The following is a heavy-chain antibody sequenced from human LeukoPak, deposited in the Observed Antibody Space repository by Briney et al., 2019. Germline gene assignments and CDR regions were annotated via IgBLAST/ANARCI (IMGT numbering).Heavy chain of an antibody. CDR3: ARRGTGGRSFDI. D-gene: IGHD2-8*02. Sequence: SETLSLTCTVSGGSVSSGSYYWTWIRQPPGQGLEWIGYISYSGGTNFNPSLRSRVTISVDTSKNQFSLNLSSVTAADTAVYYCARRGTGGRSFDIWGQGTMVTVSS. CDR2: ISYSGGT. J-gene: IGHJ3*02. CDR1: GGSVSSGSYY. V-gene: IGHV4-61*01.